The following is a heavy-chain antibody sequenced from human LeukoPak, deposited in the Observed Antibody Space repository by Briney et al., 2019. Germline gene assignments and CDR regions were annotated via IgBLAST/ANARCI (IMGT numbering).Heavy chain of an antibody. J-gene: IGHJ4*02. CDR2: INSDGSIT. CDR3: AKIDAY. Sequence: HPGGSLTLSCAAWGFTFCRNWMLWLRPAPGKGLVWLASINSDGSITNYADTVQGRFTISTDNAKNTLYLQMSSLRAEDTAVYYCAKIDAYWGQGTLVTVSS. CDR1: GFTFCRNW. V-gene: IGHV3-74*01.